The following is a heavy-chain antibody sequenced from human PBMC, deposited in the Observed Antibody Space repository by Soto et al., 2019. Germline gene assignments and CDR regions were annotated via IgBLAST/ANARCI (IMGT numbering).Heavy chain of an antibody. CDR1: GLTFTNYA. D-gene: IGHD1-26*01. CDR3: AREVGAPSGWLDP. Sequence: VQLSESGGDLRQPGGSLRLSCAASGLTFTNYAMTWVGQAPGKGLEWVSGISAWGGLKYYADSVRGRFTVSRDKYKNILYLQMDNLRDEDTALYYCAREVGAPSGWLDPWGQGTQVTVSS. V-gene: IGHV3-23*01. CDR2: ISAWGGLK. J-gene: IGHJ5*02.